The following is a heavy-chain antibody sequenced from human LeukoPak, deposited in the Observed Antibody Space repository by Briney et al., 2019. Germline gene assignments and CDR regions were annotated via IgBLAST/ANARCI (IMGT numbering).Heavy chain of an antibody. CDR3: AREATPSLTGYGMDV. V-gene: IGHV1-18*01. CDR1: GYTFNSYG. CDR2: ISAYSSNT. J-gene: IGHJ6*02. Sequence: ASVKVSCKASGYTFNSYGISWVRQAPGQGLEWMGWISAYSSNTNYAQKFQGRVTMTTDTSTSTAYMELRSLRSEDTAVYYCAREATPSLTGYGMDVWGQGTTVTVSS. D-gene: IGHD3-9*01.